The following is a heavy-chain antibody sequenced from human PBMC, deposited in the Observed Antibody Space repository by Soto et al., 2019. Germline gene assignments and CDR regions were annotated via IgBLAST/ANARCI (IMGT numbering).Heavy chain of an antibody. J-gene: IGHJ4*02. V-gene: IGHV4-61*01. CDR2: IYYSGST. Sequence: QVQLQESGPGLVKPSETLSLTCTVSGGSVSSGSYYWSWIRQPPGKGLAWIGYIYYSGSTNYNPSLRSRVTVSVDTSKNQVSLKLSSVTAADTAVYYCGSYSSGWYDVSYWGQGTLVTVSS. CDR1: GGSVSSGSYY. D-gene: IGHD6-19*01. CDR3: GSYSSGWYDVSY.